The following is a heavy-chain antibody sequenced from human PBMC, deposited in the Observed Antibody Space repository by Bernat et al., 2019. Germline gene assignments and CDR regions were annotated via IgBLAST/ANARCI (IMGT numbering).Heavy chain of an antibody. Sequence: QVQLVESGGGVVQPGRSLRLSCAASGFTFSSYGMHWVRQAPGKGLEWVAVISNDGCNKYYADSVKDRLTISRDNSQNTLYLQMNSLRVEDTAVYYCAKERDSSNWYGGGFDYWGQGTLVTVSS. D-gene: IGHD6-13*01. CDR1: GFTFSSYG. J-gene: IGHJ4*02. CDR2: ISNDGCNK. V-gene: IGHV3-30*18. CDR3: AKERDSSNWYGGGFDY.